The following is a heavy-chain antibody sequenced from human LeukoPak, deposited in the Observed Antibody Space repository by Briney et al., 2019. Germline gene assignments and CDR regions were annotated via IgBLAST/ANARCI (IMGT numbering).Heavy chain of an antibody. CDR1: GGSFSGYY. CDR2: IYHSGST. Sequence: SETLSLTCAVYGGSFSGYYWSWIRQPPGKGLEWIGEIYHSGSTNSNPSLKSRVTISVDTSKNQFSLKLSSVTAADTAVYYCARVKTTMIVATRAFDIWGRGTMVTVSS. J-gene: IGHJ3*02. CDR3: ARVKTTMIVATRAFDI. D-gene: IGHD3-22*01. V-gene: IGHV4-34*01.